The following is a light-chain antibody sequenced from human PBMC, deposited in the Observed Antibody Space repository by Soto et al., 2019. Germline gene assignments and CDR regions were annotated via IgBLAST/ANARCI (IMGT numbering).Light chain of an antibody. Sequence: EIVLTQSPATLSLSPGERATLSCRASQSVSSYLAWYQQKPGQAPRLLIYDASNRATGIPARSSGSGSGTDFTLTISSLEPEDFAVYYCQQRSNWPGLTFGGGTKVDIK. CDR1: QSVSSY. V-gene: IGKV3-11*01. J-gene: IGKJ4*01. CDR3: QQRSNWPGLT. CDR2: DAS.